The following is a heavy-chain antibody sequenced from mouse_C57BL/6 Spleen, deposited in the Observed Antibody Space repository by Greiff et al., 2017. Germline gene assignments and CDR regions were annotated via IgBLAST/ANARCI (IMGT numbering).Heavy chain of an antibody. CDR3: ARGNYYGHFDY. CDR2: ISYSGST. Sequence: ESGPGMVKPSQSLSLTCTVTGYSITSGYDWHWIRHFPGNKLEWMGYISYSGSTNYNPSLKSRISITHDTSKNHFFLKLNSVTTEDTATYYCARGNYYGHFDYWGQGTTLTVSS. V-gene: IGHV3-1*01. CDR1: GYSITSGYD. J-gene: IGHJ2*01. D-gene: IGHD1-1*01.